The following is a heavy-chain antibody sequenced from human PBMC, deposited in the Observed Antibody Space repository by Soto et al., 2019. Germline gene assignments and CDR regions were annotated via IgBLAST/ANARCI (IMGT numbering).Heavy chain of an antibody. Sequence: QVQLVQSGAEEKKPGSSVKVSCKASGGTFSSYAISWVRRAPGQGLEWKGGIIPVSDTTNYAQKFQGRVKITADESTSKAYMELSSLRSEDTAVYYCARSQGSSTSLEIYYYYYYGMDVWGQGTTVTVSS. V-gene: IGHV1-69*01. D-gene: IGHD2-2*01. J-gene: IGHJ6*02. CDR3: ARSQGSSTSLEIYYYYYYGMDV. CDR1: GGTFSSYA. CDR2: IIPVSDTT.